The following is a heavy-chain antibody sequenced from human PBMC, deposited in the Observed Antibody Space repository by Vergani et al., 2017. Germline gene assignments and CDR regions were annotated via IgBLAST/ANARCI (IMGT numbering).Heavy chain of an antibody. Sequence: QVQLVQSGAEVKKPGASVKVSCKASGYTFTGYYMHWVRQAPGQGLEWMGGFDPEDGETIYAQKFQGRVTMTEDTSTDTAYMELSSLRSEDTAVYYCATDRYYYDSSGYLEAFDIWGQGTMVTVSS. D-gene: IGHD3-22*01. CDR3: ATDRYYYDSSGYLEAFDI. J-gene: IGHJ3*02. CDR1: GYTFTGYY. CDR2: FDPEDGET. V-gene: IGHV1-24*01.